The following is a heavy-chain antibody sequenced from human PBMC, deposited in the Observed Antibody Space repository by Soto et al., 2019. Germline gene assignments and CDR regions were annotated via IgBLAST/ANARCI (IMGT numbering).Heavy chain of an antibody. V-gene: IGHV3-33*01. CDR3: TRATFDV. Sequence: RGVLRLSCAVSGFSFSTYAMHWVRQAPGKGLEWLAIIWFDGVKEYYAESVRGRFTISIDNSKNTVFLQMDTVGAEDSALYYCTRATFDVWGQGTTVTVTS. J-gene: IGHJ6*02. CDR1: GFSFSTYA. CDR2: IWFDGVKE.